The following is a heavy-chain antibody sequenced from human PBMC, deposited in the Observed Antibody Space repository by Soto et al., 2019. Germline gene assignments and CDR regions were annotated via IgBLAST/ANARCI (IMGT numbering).Heavy chain of an antibody. D-gene: IGHD3-16*01. CDR3: AKTAGYDYVWGSSGLDP. CDR1: GYTLTVLS. Sequence: SCKVSGYTLTVLSMHWVSQAQGKGLEWVAVISYDGSDKYYGDSVKGRFTISRDDSKNTLYLQMNSLRVEDTAIYYCAKTAGYDYVWGSSGLDPWGQGTLVTVSS. J-gene: IGHJ5*02. CDR2: ISYDGSDK. V-gene: IGHV3-30*18.